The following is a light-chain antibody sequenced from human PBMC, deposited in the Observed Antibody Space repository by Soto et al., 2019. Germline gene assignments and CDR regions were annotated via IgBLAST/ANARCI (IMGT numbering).Light chain of an antibody. CDR2: GAS. CDR3: QQYGSTPLVT. Sequence: EIVLTQSPGTLSLSPGERATLSCRASQSVSSSYLCWYQHKAGQAPRLLIYGASRRATGVPDRFSGSGSGTDFTLTISRLEPEDFAVYYCQQYGSTPLVTFGGGTKVEIK. J-gene: IGKJ4*01. V-gene: IGKV3-20*01. CDR1: QSVSSSY.